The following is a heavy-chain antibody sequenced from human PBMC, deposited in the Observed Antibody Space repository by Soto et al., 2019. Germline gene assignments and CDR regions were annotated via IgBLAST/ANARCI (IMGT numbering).Heavy chain of an antibody. Sequence: SETLSLTCAVYGGSFSDNFWSWIRQPPGKGLEWIGEINRSGSTNYIPSLKSRVTISVDTSKNQFSLKLSSVSAADTAVYYCARDKGSGSYNSRYYYGMDVWGQGPTVTVSS. J-gene: IGHJ6*02. V-gene: IGHV4-34*01. D-gene: IGHD3-10*01. CDR3: ARDKGSGSYNSRYYYGMDV. CDR2: INRSGST. CDR1: GGSFSDNF.